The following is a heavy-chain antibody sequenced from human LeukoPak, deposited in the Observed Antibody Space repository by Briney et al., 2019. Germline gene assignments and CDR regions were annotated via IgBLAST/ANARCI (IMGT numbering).Heavy chain of an antibody. CDR3: ARDRNYYDSSGYYLDI. CDR1: GYTFTGYY. CDR2: INPNSGGT. Sequence: EASVKVSCKASGYTFTGYYMHWVRQAPGQGLEWMGWINPNSGGTNYAQKFQGRVTMTRDTSISTAYMELSRLRSDDTAVHYCARDRNYYDSSGYYLDIWGQGTMVTVSS. D-gene: IGHD3-22*01. J-gene: IGHJ3*02. V-gene: IGHV1-2*02.